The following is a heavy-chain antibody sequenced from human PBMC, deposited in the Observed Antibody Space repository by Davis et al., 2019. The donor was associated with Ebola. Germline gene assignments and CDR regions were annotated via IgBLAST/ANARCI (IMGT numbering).Heavy chain of an antibody. CDR2: IDWDDDK. CDR1: GFSVSPTRMY. CDR3: TRTRLLWFGEFFDY. Sequence: GPPLITPTHSLTLSCTFAGFSVSPTRMYGSWSRQPPGKALEWLARIDWDDDKYYSSSLKTRLTISKDTSKNQVVLTMTNMDPVDTATYYCTRTRLLWFGEFFDYWGQGTLVTVSS. D-gene: IGHD3-10*01. J-gene: IGHJ4*02. V-gene: IGHV2-70*11.